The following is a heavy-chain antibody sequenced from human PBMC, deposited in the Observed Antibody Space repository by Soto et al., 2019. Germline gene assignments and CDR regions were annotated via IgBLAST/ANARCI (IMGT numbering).Heavy chain of an antibody. V-gene: IGHV3-33*01. D-gene: IGHD2-21*02. CDR2: IWYDGSNK. CDR3: ASSGPLGDYYFDY. CDR1: GFTFSSYG. Sequence: GGSLRLSCAASGFTFSSYGMHWVRQAPGKGLEWVAVIWYDGSNKYYADSVKGRFTISRDNSKNTLYLQMNSLRAEDTAVYYCASSGPLGDYYFDYWGQGTLVTVSS. J-gene: IGHJ4*02.